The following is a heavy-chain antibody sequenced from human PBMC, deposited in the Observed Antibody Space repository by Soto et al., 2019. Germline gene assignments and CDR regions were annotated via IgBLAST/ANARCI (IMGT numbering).Heavy chain of an antibody. Sequence: SETLSLTCGVSNFSISSAYYWAWIRQPPGKGLEWIASVYHTGNTYFNPSLKSRVTISVDTSKNQFSLRLRSVTAADTAIYYCARDRIVTKPTDPHYLTYGVDVWGQGTTVTVSS. CDR1: NFSISSAYY. CDR2: VYHTGNT. CDR3: ARDRIVTKPTDPHYLTYGVDV. V-gene: IGHV4-38-2*02. J-gene: IGHJ6*02. D-gene: IGHD1-1*01.